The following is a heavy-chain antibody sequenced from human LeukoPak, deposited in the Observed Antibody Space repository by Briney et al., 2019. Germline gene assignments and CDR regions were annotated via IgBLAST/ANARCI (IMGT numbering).Heavy chain of an antibody. CDR1: GGSISSGSYY. D-gene: IGHD2-2*01. V-gene: IGHV4-61*02. CDR2: IYTSGST. J-gene: IGHJ6*03. CDR3: ARVRGCSSTSCPRYYYYYMDV. Sequence: SQTLSLTCTVSGGSISSGSYYWGWIRQPAGKGLEWIGRIYTSGSTNYNPSLKSRVTISVDTSKNQFSLKLSSVTAADTAVYYCARVRGCSSTSCPRYYYYYMDVWGKGTTVTVSS.